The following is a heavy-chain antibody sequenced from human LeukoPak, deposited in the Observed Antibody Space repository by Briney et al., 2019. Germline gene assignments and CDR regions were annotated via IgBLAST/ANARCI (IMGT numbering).Heavy chain of an antibody. CDR1: GSTFSSYS. CDR2: ISSSSSYI. Sequence: GGSLRLSCAASGSTFSSYSMNWVRQPPGKGLEWVSSISSSSSYIYYADSVKGRFTISRDNAKNSLYLQMNSLRAEDTAVYYCAKEQWELLSVESYFDYWGQGTLVTVSS. D-gene: IGHD1-26*01. V-gene: IGHV3-21*01. CDR3: AKEQWELLSVESYFDY. J-gene: IGHJ4*02.